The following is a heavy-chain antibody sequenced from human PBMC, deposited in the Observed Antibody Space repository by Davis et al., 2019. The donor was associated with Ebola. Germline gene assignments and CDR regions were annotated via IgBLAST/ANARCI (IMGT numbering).Heavy chain of an antibody. J-gene: IGHJ6*04. D-gene: IGHD2-15*01. V-gene: IGHV3-23*01. CDR3: TCSGTSCSLAYYYYGMDV. Sequence: PGGSLTLSCAASGFTFSSYAMSWVRQAPGKGLEWVSAISGSGGSTYYADSVKGRFTISRDNSKNTLFLQMNSLRAEDTAVYYCTCSGTSCSLAYYYYGMDVWGKGTTVTVSS. CDR2: ISGSGGST. CDR1: GFTFSSYA.